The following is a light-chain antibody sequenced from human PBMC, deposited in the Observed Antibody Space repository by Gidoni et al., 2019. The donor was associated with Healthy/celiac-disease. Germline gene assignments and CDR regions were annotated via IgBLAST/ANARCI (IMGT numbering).Light chain of an antibody. Sequence: DIQMTQSHSTLSASVGDRVTITCRASQSISSWLAWYQQKPGKAPKLLIYDASSLESGVPSRFSGSGSGTEFTLTISSLQPDDFATYYCQQYNSYRTFGQGTKVEIK. CDR3: QQYNSYRT. J-gene: IGKJ1*01. CDR1: QSISSW. CDR2: DAS. V-gene: IGKV1-5*01.